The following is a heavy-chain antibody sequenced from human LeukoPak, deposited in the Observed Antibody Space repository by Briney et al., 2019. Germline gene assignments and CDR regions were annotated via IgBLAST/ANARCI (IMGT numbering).Heavy chain of an antibody. D-gene: IGHD3-10*01. Sequence: SETLSLTCTVSGYSLSSAYYWAWIRQPPGKGLEWIGSVYHSGSTYYNPSLKSRVTISVDTSKNQFSLKLSSVTAADTAVYYCARRRGSESEYYFDYWGQGTLVTVSS. V-gene: IGHV4-38-2*02. CDR2: VYHSGST. CDR1: GYSLSSAYY. CDR3: ARRRGSESEYYFDY. J-gene: IGHJ4*02.